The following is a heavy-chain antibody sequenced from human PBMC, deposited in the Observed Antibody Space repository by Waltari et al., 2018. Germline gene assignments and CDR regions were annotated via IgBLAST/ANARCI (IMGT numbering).Heavy chain of an antibody. V-gene: IGHV4-59*01. CDR2: IYYSGST. Sequence: QVQLQESGPGLVKPSETLSLTCTVSGGSISSYYWSWLRQPPGKGLEWIGYIYYSGSTNYNPSLKSRVTISVDTSKNQFSLKLSSVTAADTAVYYCAREEIVGAPAPGGYFDYWGQGTLVTVTS. CDR1: GGSISSYY. J-gene: IGHJ4*02. CDR3: AREEIVGAPAPGGYFDY. D-gene: IGHD1-26*01.